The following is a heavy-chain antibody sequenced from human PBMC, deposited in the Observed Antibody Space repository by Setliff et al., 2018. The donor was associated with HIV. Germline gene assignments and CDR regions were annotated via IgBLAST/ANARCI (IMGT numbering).Heavy chain of an antibody. CDR1: GFVVSGYY. V-gene: IGHV1-2*06. Sequence: ASVKVSCKAFGFVVSGYYMNWVRQAPGQGLEWMGRINPNNGVANYAETFQGRVTMTLDTCISTAYLELNRLTSDDTAVYYCARPRVFDSFDVWGQGTMVTVSS. J-gene: IGHJ3*01. CDR2: INPNNGVA. CDR3: ARPRVFDSFDV.